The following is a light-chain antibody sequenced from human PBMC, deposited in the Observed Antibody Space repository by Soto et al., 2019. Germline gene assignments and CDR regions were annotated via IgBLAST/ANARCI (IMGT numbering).Light chain of an antibody. CDR3: ETWDTNTHWV. J-gene: IGLJ3*02. V-gene: IGLV4-60*03. Sequence: QSVLTQSSSASASLGSSVKLTCTLSSGHSNYIIAWHQKQPGKAPRYLMKVEGTGGYNKGSGVPDRFSGSSSGAARYLTISNLQSEDEADYYCETWDTNTHWVFGGGTKLTVL. CDR1: SGHSNYI. CDR2: VEGTGGY.